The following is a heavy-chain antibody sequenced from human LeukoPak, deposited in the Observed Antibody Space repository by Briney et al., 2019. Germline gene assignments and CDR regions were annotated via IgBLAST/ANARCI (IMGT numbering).Heavy chain of an antibody. D-gene: IGHD1-1*01. Sequence: GGSLRLSCAASGFTVSSNYMTWVRQTPGKGLEWVSVIYDGGSTYSADSVKGRFTISRDNSKNTLYLQMNSLRAEDTAVYYCARVPSGTAFDYWGQGTLVIVSS. V-gene: IGHV3-53*01. J-gene: IGHJ4*02. CDR2: IYDGGST. CDR3: ARVPSGTAFDY. CDR1: GFTVSSNY.